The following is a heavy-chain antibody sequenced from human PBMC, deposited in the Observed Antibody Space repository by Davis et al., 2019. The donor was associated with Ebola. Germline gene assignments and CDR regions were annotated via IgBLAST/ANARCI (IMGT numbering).Heavy chain of an antibody. D-gene: IGHD3-22*01. J-gene: IGHJ5*02. CDR2: INHSGST. CDR3: AAGVITKVGWFDP. CDR1: GGSFSGYY. V-gene: IGHV4-34*01. Sequence: MPSETLSLTCAVYGGSFSGYYWSWLRQPPGKGLEWMGEINHSGSTNYNPSLKSRVTISVDTSKNQFSLKLSSVTAADTAVYYFAAGVITKVGWFDPWGQGTLVTVSS.